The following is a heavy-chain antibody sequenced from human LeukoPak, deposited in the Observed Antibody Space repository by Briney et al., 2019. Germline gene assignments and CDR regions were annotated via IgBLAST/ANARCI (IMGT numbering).Heavy chain of an antibody. CDR3: ARDFYGATGAFDL. Sequence: GGSLRLSCVASGFTFSKFAVSWVRQAPGKGLEWVSSISASGGKTYDADSVKGRFTISRDDSKNTLYLQMDSLRAEDTAVYYCARDFYGATGAFDLWGQGTMVTVSS. D-gene: IGHD4-17*01. J-gene: IGHJ3*01. V-gene: IGHV3-23*01. CDR1: GFTFSKFA. CDR2: ISASGGKT.